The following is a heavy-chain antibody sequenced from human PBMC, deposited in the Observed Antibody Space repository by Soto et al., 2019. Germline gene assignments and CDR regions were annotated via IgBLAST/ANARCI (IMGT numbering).Heavy chain of an antibody. Sequence: ASVKVSCKASGYTFTGYYMHWVRQAPGQGLEWMGWINPNSGGTNYAQKFQGWVTMTRDTSISTAYMELSRLRSDDTAVYYCARDRMETHISSTSYHYYYYGMDVWGQGTTATVSS. CDR3: ARDRMETHISSTSYHYYYYGMDV. CDR2: INPNSGGT. D-gene: IGHD2-2*01. J-gene: IGHJ6*02. V-gene: IGHV1-2*04. CDR1: GYTFTGYY.